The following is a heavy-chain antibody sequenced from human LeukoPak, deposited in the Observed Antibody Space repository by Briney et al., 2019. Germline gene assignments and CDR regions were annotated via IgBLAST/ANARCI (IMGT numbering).Heavy chain of an antibody. CDR3: AKDFYYDSSGYFDY. J-gene: IGHJ4*02. CDR2: ISWNSGSI. CDR1: GFTFNDYA. Sequence: GGSLRLSCAASGFTFNDYAMHWVRQAPGKGLEWVSGISWNSGSIGYADSVKGRFTISRDNAKNSLYLQMNSLRAEDTALYYCAKDFYYDSSGYFDYWGQGTLVTVSS. V-gene: IGHV3-9*01. D-gene: IGHD3-22*01.